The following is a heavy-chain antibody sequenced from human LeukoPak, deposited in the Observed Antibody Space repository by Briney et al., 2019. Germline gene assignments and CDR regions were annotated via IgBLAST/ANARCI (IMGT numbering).Heavy chain of an antibody. J-gene: IGHJ3*02. CDR2: IYYSGST. CDR3: ARANYYDSSGYYLSIALDI. V-gene: IGHV4-59*01. D-gene: IGHD3-22*01. Sequence: ETLSLTCTVSGGSISSYYWSWIRQPPGKGLEWIGYIYYSGSTNYNPSLKSRVTISVDTSKNQFSLKLSSVTAADTAVYYCARANYYDSSGYYLSIALDIWGQGTMVTVSS. CDR1: GGSISSYY.